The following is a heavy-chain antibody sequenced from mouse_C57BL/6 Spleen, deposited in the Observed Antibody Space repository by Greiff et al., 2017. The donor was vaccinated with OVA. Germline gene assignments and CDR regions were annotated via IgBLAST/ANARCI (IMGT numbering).Heavy chain of an antibody. CDR1: GYTFTSYW. D-gene: IGHD2-5*01. CDR2: IDPSDSYT. Sequence: QVQLKQPGAELVKPGASVKLSCKASGYTFTSYWMQWVKQRPGQGLEWIGEIDPSDSYTNYNQKFKGKATLTVDTSSSTASMQLSSLTSEDSAVYYCARGSNYDYWGQGTTLTVSS. V-gene: IGHV1-50*01. J-gene: IGHJ2*01. CDR3: ARGSNYDY.